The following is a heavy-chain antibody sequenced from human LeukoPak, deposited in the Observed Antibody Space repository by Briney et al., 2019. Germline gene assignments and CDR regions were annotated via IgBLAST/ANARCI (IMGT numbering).Heavy chain of an antibody. D-gene: IGHD6-13*01. CDR2: IYYSGST. CDR1: GGSISSYY. CDR3: ARWGLAAAGEDWFDP. Sequence: SETLSLTCTVSGGSISSYYWSWIRQPPGKGLEWIGYIYYSGSTNYNPSLKSRVTISVDTSKTQFSLKLSSVTAADTAVYYCARWGLAAAGEDWFDPWGQGTLVTVSS. V-gene: IGHV4-59*01. J-gene: IGHJ5*02.